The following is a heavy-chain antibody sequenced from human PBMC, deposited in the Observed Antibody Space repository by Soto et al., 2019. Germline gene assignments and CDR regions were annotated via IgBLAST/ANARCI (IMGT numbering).Heavy chain of an antibody. D-gene: IGHD1-26*01. CDR2: ITRTTSDI. V-gene: IGHV3-21*01. J-gene: IGHJ4*02. CDR3: ARPYSGSYSFDY. Sequence: PGESLRLTWAASGFPFTTYTMHWVRQAPGKGLEWVSSITRTTSDIYYADSVEGRFTISRDNAKNSLYLHMNSLRAEDTAVYYCARPYSGSYSFDYWGQGTLVTVSS. CDR1: GFPFTTYT.